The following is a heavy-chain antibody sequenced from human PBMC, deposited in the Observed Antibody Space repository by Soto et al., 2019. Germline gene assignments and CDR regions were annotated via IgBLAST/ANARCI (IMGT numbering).Heavy chain of an antibody. CDR2: IYHSGST. V-gene: IGHV4-30-2*02. CDR3: ALRSMAVVPEX. D-gene: IGHD3-22*01. CDR1: GGSISSGGYS. Sequence: PSETLSLTCAVSGGSISSGGYSWSWIRQPPGKGLEWIGYIYHSGSTYYNPSLKSRVTLSVDTSTNQCSLTLSSMTAADTAVYYCALRSMAVVPEXWGQGTLVTVSS. J-gene: IGHJ4*02.